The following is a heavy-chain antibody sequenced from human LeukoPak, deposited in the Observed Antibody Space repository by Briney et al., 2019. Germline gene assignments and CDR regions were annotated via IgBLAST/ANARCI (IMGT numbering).Heavy chain of an antibody. CDR3: ARVVAETDTKWFDP. D-gene: IGHD5-18*01. J-gene: IGHJ5*02. V-gene: IGHV1-2*02. Sequence: GGSVKVSCKASGYTFTDYYIHWVRQAPGQGLEWIGSIDPNSGDTNSAQKFQGRVTMTRDTSISTAYMELSRLRSDDTSLYYCARVVAETDTKWFDPWGQGTLVTVSS. CDR2: IDPNSGDT. CDR1: GYTFTDYY.